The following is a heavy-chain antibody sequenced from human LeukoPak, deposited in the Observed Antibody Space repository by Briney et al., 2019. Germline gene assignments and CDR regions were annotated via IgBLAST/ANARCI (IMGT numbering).Heavy chain of an antibody. CDR2: IRYDGSNK. J-gene: IGHJ4*02. D-gene: IGHD5-24*01. CDR3: AQDGKEMATSYYFDY. Sequence: PGGSLRLSCAASGFTFSTYGMHWVRQAPGKGLEWVAFIRYDGSNKYYADSVKGRFTISRDNSKNTLYLQMNSLRAEDTAVYYCAQDGKEMATSYYFDYWGQGTLVTVSS. V-gene: IGHV3-30*02. CDR1: GFTFSTYG.